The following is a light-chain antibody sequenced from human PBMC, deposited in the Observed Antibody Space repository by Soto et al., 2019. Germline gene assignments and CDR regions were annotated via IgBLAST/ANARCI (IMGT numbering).Light chain of an antibody. V-gene: IGKV4-1*01. J-gene: IGKJ1*01. CDR3: QQYYHTTRT. CDR1: QSVLYSANNKNK. Sequence: DIVMPQSRDSLAVSPGERATIHNRSRQSVLYSANNKNKLAWSQQQSGQPPKLVIYWASTRESGVPDRGSGCGACTDCTLTISSLQAADVAVDYCQQYYHTTRTFGQGTKVDIK. CDR2: WAS.